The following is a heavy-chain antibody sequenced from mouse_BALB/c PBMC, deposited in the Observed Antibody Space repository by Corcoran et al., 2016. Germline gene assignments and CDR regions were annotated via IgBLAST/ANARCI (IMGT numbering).Heavy chain of an antibody. CDR1: GYTFSSYW. CDR3: ARVNWYGAY. CDR2: ILPGSGST. J-gene: IGHJ3*01. Sequence: QVQLQQSGAELMKPGAASKISCKATGYTFSSYWIVWVKQRPGHGLEWIGEILPGSGSTNYNEKFKGKATFTADTSSNTAYMQLSSLTSEDSAVYYCARVNWYGAYWGQGTLVTVSA. D-gene: IGHD4-1*01. V-gene: IGHV1-9*01.